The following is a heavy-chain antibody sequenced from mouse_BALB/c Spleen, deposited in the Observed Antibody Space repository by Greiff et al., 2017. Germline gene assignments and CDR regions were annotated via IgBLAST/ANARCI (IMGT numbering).Heavy chain of an antibody. J-gene: IGHJ3*01. Sequence: VQLQQSGAELVRPGALVKLSCKASGFNIKDYYMHWVKQRPEQGLEWIGWIDPENGNTIYDPKFQGKASITADTSSNTAYLQLSSLTSEDTAVYYCARGGPFAYWGQGTLVTVSA. CDR3: ARGGPFAY. CDR1: GFNIKDYY. CDR2: IDPENGNT. V-gene: IGHV14-1*02.